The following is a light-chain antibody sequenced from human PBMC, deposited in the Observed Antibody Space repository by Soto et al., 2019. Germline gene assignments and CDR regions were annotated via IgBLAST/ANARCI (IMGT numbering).Light chain of an antibody. Sequence: IVLTQSPVTLSLSPGERSTLSCSSSQTVPSKYLAWYQQKPGQAPRLLMYGASNRATGIPARFSGSGSGTDFTLTISSLEPEDFAVYYCHQRQSWPRTFGQGTKVDIK. J-gene: IGKJ1*01. CDR1: QTVPSKY. CDR3: HQRQSWPRT. CDR2: GAS. V-gene: IGKV3-11*01.